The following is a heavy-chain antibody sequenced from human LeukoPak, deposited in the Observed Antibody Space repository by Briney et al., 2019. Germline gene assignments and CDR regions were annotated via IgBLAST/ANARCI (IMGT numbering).Heavy chain of an antibody. CDR1: GYTFTSYG. Sequence: ASVKVSCKASGYTFTSYGISWVRQAPGQGLEWMGWISAYNGNTNYAQKLQGRVTITTDTSTSTAYMELRSLRSDDTAVYYCARESGDFWSGYYSYFDYWGRGTLVTVSS. D-gene: IGHD3-3*01. V-gene: IGHV1-18*01. J-gene: IGHJ4*02. CDR2: ISAYNGNT. CDR3: ARESGDFWSGYYSYFDY.